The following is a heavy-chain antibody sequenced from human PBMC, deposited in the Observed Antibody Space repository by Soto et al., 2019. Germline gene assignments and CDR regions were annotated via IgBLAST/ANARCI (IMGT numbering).Heavy chain of an antibody. V-gene: IGHV3-30-3*01. J-gene: IGHJ4*02. Sequence: GGSLRLSCAASGFSFSSYAMHWVRQAPGKGLEWVAVISYDGSNKYYADSVKGRFTISRDNSKNTMYLQMNSLRADDTAVYYCARDLYYGSGSPQLGPFDYWGQGTLVTAPQ. CDR3: ARDLYYGSGSPQLGPFDY. D-gene: IGHD3-10*01. CDR1: GFSFSSYA. CDR2: ISYDGSNK.